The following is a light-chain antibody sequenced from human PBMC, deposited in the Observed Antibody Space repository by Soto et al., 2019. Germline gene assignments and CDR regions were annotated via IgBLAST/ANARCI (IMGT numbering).Light chain of an antibody. Sequence: DIQMTQSPSTLSASVGDSVTITCRASQNIRNWLAWYQQKPGKAPNPLIYDASSLKSGVPARFSGSGSGTEFPLTISTWQPDDFAPYYCKQYNTYSTFGQGTRLEIK. CDR3: KQYNTYST. CDR2: DAS. V-gene: IGKV1-5*01. CDR1: QNIRNW. J-gene: IGKJ5*01.